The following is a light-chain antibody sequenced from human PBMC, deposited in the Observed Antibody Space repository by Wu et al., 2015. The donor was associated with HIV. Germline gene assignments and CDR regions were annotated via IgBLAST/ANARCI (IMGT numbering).Light chain of an antibody. CDR3: QQRSIRPT. CDR2: DAS. J-gene: IGKJ5*01. V-gene: IGKV3-11*01. CDR1: QSVFSF. Sequence: EVVLTQSPPTLSLSPGDRAILSCRASQSVFSFLAWFQQKPGQAPRLLIYDASNRAPGIPARFSGSGSGTDFTLTISNLEPEDFAVYYCQQRSIRPTFGQGTRLEI.